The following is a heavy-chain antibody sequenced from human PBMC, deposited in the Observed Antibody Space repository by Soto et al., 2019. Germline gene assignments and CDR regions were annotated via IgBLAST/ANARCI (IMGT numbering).Heavy chain of an antibody. J-gene: IGHJ4*02. CDR1: GFSFRDAW. V-gene: IGHV3-15*01. CDR3: FTDRTASPVDH. CDR2: IKSEAAGGTT. Sequence: EVQLVESGGGLVKPGGSLRLSCVASGFSFRDAWMSWVRQVPGKGLEWVGRIKSEAAGGTTDDAAPAKGRFSISRDDSKSTLYLQMHSLKIEDTAVYYCFTDRTASPVDHWGQGTLVTVSS.